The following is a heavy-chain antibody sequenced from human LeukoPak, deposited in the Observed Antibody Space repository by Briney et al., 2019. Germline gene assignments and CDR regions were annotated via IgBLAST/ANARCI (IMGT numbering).Heavy chain of an antibody. CDR2: INEDGGEK. CDR3: AADLSIDTAMVSLGY. D-gene: IGHD5-18*01. V-gene: IGHV3-7*03. J-gene: IGHJ4*02. CDR1: GFTFSSYF. Sequence: PGGSLRLSCTASGFTFSSYFMSWVRQAPGKGLEWVANINEDGGEKFYVDSVKGRFTVSRDNAKSSLYIQLNSLRSEDTAVYYCAADLSIDTAMVSLGYWGQGTLVTVSS.